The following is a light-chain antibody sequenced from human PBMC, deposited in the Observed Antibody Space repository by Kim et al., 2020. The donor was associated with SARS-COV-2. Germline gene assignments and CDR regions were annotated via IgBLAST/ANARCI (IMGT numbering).Light chain of an antibody. CDR1: LAVTGS. J-gene: IGKJ2*01. CDR2: QTS. Sequence: SAYVGDKVTISGRAGLAVTGSLAWYQQKPGKAPNRLIYQTSTLESGVPSRFSGSGSGTEFTLTISSLQPDESATYHCQQYNSASYTFGQGTKLEI. CDR3: QQYNSASYT. V-gene: IGKV1-5*03.